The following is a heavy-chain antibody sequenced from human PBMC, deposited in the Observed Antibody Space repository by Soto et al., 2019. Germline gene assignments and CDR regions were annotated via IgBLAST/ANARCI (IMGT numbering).Heavy chain of an antibody. CDR1: GFTFSSYG. D-gene: IGHD3-22*01. CDR3: ARVGGGSGYYILYYYYYGMDV. Sequence: QVQLVESGGGVVQPGRSLRLSCAASGFTFSSYGMHWVRQAPGKGLEWVAVIWYDGSNKYYADSVKGRFTISRDNSKNTLYLQMNSLRAEDTAVYYCARVGGGSGYYILYYYYYGMDVWGQGTTVTVSS. CDR2: IWYDGSNK. J-gene: IGHJ6*02. V-gene: IGHV3-33*01.